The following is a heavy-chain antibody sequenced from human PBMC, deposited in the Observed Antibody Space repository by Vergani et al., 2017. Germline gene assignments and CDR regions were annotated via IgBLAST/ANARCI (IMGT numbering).Heavy chain of an antibody. Sequence: QVQLVQSGAEVKKPGSSVKVSCKASGGTFSSYTISWVRQAPGQGLEWTGRIIPILGIANYAQKFQGRVTITAAKSTSTAYMGLSSLRSEDTAVYYCARDDIPSDYWGQGTLVTVSS. D-gene: IGHD2-2*02. CDR1: GGTFSSYT. J-gene: IGHJ4*02. V-gene: IGHV1-69*08. CDR2: IIPILGIA. CDR3: ARDDIPSDY.